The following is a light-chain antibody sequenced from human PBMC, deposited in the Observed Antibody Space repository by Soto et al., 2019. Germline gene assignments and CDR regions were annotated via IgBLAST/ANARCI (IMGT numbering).Light chain of an antibody. J-gene: IGLJ2*01. CDR1: SSNIGAGYD. Sequence: QAVVTQPPSLSGAPGQRVTSSCTGSSSNIGAGYDVHWYQQLPGTAPKLLIYGNSNRPSGVPDRFSGSKSGTSASLAITGLQAEDEADYYCQSYDSRLSGVVFGGGTKLTVL. V-gene: IGLV1-40*01. CDR3: QSYDSRLSGVV. CDR2: GNS.